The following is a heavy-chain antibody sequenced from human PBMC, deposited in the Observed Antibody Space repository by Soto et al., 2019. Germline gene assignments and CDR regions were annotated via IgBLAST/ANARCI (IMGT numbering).Heavy chain of an antibody. CDR3: ARDGQWLPRDGLRSSYYFDY. Sequence: GGSLRLSCAASGFNFSSYVTHWVRQAPGKGLEWVAVIWYDGGNKYYADSVKGRFTISRDNSKNTLYLQMNSLRAEDTAVYYCARDGQWLPRDGLRSSYYFDYWGQGTLVTVSS. CDR2: IWYDGGNK. V-gene: IGHV3-33*01. CDR1: GFNFSSYV. D-gene: IGHD6-19*01. J-gene: IGHJ4*02.